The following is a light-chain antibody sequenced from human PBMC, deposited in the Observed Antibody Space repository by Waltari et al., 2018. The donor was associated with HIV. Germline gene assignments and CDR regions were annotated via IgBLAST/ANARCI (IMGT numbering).Light chain of an antibody. Sequence: QSALNQPPSASGSPGQSVTISCPGALSDIGSYNYVSWYQQHPDKAPRLIIYEVNKRPAVVPDRFSGAKSGNVASLSVSGLQADDEADYFCSSFAGSDDGVVFGGGTKLTVL. J-gene: IGLJ2*01. V-gene: IGLV2-8*01. CDR2: EVN. CDR3: SSFAGSDDGVV. CDR1: LSDIGSYNY.